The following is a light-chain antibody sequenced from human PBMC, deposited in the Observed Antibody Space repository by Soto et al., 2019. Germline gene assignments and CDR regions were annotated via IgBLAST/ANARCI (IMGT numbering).Light chain of an antibody. CDR1: QTISSW. Sequence: DIQMTQSPSTLSRSVGDRVTITCRASQTISSWLAWYQQKPGKAPKLLIYKASTLKSGVPSRFSGSGSGTEFILTISSLQPDDFATYYCQHYNSYSEAFGQGTKVDIK. V-gene: IGKV1-5*03. CDR3: QHYNSYSEA. J-gene: IGKJ1*01. CDR2: KAS.